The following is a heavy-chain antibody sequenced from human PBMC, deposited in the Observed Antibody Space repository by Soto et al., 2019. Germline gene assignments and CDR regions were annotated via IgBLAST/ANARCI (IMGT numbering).Heavy chain of an antibody. D-gene: IGHD3-10*01. CDR3: ARVFSPYYYGSGSAGYTARSYADV. V-gene: IGHV1-69*02. CDR1: GGTFSSYT. CDR2: IIPILGIA. Sequence: SVKVSCKASGGTFSSYTISWVRQAPGQGLEWMGRIIPILGIANYAQKFQGRVTITADKSTSTAYMELSSLRSEDTAVYYCARVFSPYYYGSGSAGYTARSYADVWGKGTTVTVSS. J-gene: IGHJ6*04.